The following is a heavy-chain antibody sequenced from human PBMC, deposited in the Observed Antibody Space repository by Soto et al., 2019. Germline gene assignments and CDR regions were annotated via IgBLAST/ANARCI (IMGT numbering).Heavy chain of an antibody. CDR2: IYYSGST. J-gene: IGHJ4*02. D-gene: IGHD3-22*01. V-gene: IGHV4-30-4*01. CDR1: GGSISSGDYY. Sequence: SETLSLTYTVSGGSISSGDYYWSWIRQPPGKGLEWIGYIYYSGSTYYNPSLKSQVTISVDTSKNQFSLKLSSVTAADTAVYYCARGSSYYYDSSGFLYWGQGTLVTVSS. CDR3: ARGSSYYYDSSGFLY.